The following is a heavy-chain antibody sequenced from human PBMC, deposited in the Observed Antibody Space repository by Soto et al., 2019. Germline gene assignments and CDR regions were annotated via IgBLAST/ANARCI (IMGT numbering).Heavy chain of an antibody. J-gene: IGHJ4*02. V-gene: IGHV4-59*01. CDR2: VYDNGRP. D-gene: IGHD3-9*01. Sequence: SETLSLTCTISGGSISVYYWSWIRQSPRQGLEWIGYVYDNGRPYYSPSLKSRVTISADTSKNQISRKLTSATAADTAVYYCARGVGSSPPRYWGRGTLVTVSS. CDR3: ARGVGSSPPRY. CDR1: GGSISVYY.